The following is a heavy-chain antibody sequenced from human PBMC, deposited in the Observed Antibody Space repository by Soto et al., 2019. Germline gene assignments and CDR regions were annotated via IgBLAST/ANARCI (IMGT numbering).Heavy chain of an antibody. V-gene: IGHV3-53*01. Sequence: EVQLVESGGGLIQPGGSLRLSCAASGFTVSSNYMTWVRQTPGKGLEWVSLIYSGGSTFYADSVKGRFTIYRDNSRNTLYLQMNSLRAEDTAVYYCARAPSPWVFDDWGQGTLVTVSS. CDR1: GFTVSSNY. CDR3: ARAPSPWVFDD. J-gene: IGHJ4*02. D-gene: IGHD7-27*01. CDR2: IYSGGST.